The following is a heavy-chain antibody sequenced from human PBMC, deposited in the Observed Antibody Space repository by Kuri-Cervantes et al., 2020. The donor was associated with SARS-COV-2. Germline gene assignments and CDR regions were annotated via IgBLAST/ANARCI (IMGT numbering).Heavy chain of an antibody. Sequence: GESLKISCAASGFTFSSYSMNWVRQAPGKGLEWVSSISSISSYIYYADSVKGRFTISRDNAKNSLYLQMNSLRAEDTAVYYCARDRDGYSSSWYGGYYYGMDVWGQGTTVTVSS. CDR3: ARDRDGYSSSWYGGYYYGMDV. J-gene: IGHJ6*02. D-gene: IGHD6-13*01. CDR1: GFTFSSYS. V-gene: IGHV3-21*01. CDR2: ISSISSYI.